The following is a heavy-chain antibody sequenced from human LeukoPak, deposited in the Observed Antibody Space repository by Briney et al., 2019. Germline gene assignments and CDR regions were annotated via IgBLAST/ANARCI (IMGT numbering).Heavy chain of an antibody. D-gene: IGHD3-10*01. CDR2: ISSSGSTI. V-gene: IGHV3-11*01. J-gene: IGHJ4*02. CDR3: ARDLLRSYYYGSGSSY. CDR1: GFTFSDYY. Sequence: GGSLRLSCAASGFTFSDYYMSWIRQAPGKGLEWVSYISSSGSTIYYADSVKGRFTISRDNAKNSLYLQMNSLRAEDTAVYYCARDLLRSYYYGSGSSYWGQGTLVTVSS.